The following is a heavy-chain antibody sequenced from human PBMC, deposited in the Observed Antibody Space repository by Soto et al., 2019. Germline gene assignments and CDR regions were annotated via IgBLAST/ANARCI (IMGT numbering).Heavy chain of an antibody. CDR1: GYTFTSYG. J-gene: IGHJ3*02. Sequence: ASVKVSCKASGYTFTSYGISWVRQAPGQGLEWMGWISAYNGNTNYAQKLQGRVTMTTDTSTSTAYMELRSLRSDDTAVYYCARDADYGDSGAFAIWGQGTMVTVSS. CDR3: ARDADYGDSGAFAI. D-gene: IGHD4-17*01. CDR2: ISAYNGNT. V-gene: IGHV1-18*01.